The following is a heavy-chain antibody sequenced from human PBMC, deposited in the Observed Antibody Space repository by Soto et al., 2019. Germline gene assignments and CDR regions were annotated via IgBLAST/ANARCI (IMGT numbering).Heavy chain of an antibody. CDR3: ARGSVPLRFPSTFDY. CDR1: GGSISSGGYS. D-gene: IGHD4-17*01. Sequence: QLQLQESGSGLVKPSQTLSLTCAVSGGSISSGGYSWSWIRQPPGKGLEWIGYIYHSGSTYYNPSHKSRVTISVDRSKNQFSLKLSSVTAADTAVYYCARGSVPLRFPSTFDYWGQGTLVTVSS. J-gene: IGHJ4*02. CDR2: IYHSGST. V-gene: IGHV4-30-2*01.